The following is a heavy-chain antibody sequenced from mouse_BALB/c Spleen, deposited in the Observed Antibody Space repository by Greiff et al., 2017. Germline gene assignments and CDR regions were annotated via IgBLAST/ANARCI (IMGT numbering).Heavy chain of an antibody. J-gene: IGHJ4*01. CDR3: ARKGGSYAMDY. Sequence: VQLQQSGAELVKPGASVKLSCTASGFNIKDTYMHWVKQRPEQGLEWIGRIDPANGNTKYDPKFQGKATITADTSSNTAYLQLSSLTSEDTTVYYCARKGGSYAMDYWGQGTSVTVSS. CDR1: GFNIKDTY. CDR2: IDPANGNT. V-gene: IGHV14-3*02.